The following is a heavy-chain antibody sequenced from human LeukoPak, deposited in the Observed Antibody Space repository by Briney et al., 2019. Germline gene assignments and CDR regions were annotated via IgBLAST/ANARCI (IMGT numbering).Heavy chain of an antibody. J-gene: IGHJ6*03. D-gene: IGHD1-26*01. Sequence: ASVKVSCKASGYTLTGYYMHWVRQAPGQGLEWMGWINPNSGGTNYAQKFQGRVTMTRDTSISTAYMELSRLRSDDTAVYYCARFRAGATYYYYYMDVWGKGTTVTVSS. CDR2: INPNSGGT. V-gene: IGHV1-2*02. CDR3: ARFRAGATYYYYYMDV. CDR1: GYTLTGYY.